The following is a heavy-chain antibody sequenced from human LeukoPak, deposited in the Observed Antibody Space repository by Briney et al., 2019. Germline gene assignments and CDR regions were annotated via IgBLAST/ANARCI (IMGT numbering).Heavy chain of an antibody. Sequence: GASVKVSCKASGYTFTNYGISWVRQAPGQGLEWMGWISAYNANTNYAQKLQGRVTMTTDTSTSTAYMELRSLRSDDTAVYYCARIGYSYGHDAFDIWGQGTMVTVSS. CDR3: ARIGYSYGHDAFDI. CDR2: ISAYNANT. J-gene: IGHJ3*02. D-gene: IGHD5-18*01. V-gene: IGHV1-18*01. CDR1: GYTFTNYG.